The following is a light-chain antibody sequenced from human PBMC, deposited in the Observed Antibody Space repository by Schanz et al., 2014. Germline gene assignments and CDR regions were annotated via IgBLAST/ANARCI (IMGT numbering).Light chain of an antibody. V-gene: IGLV2-23*03. CDR3: CSFASTKTFL. CDR2: EGS. J-gene: IGLJ2*01. Sequence: QSVLTQPASVSGSPGQSITISCTGTSSDVGNYNLVSWYQQHPGKAPKLMIYEGSERPSGVSNRFSGSKSGNTASLTISGLQAEDEADYYCCSFASTKTFLFGGGTKLTVL. CDR1: SSDVGNYNL.